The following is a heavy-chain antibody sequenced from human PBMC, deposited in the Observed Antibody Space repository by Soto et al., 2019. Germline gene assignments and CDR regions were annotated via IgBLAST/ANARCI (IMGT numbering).Heavy chain of an antibody. V-gene: IGHV3-7*01. CDR1: GFAFSRYW. J-gene: IGHJ4*02. D-gene: IGHD5-18*01. Sequence: EVQLVESGGGLVQPGGSLRLSCAASGFAFSRYWMSWVRQAPGKGLEWVANIKQDGREKYSVDSVKGRFTISRDNVNNSLSLQMNSLRAEDTAVYYCARGGNSFGYWGQGTLVTVSS. CDR3: ARGGNSFGY. CDR2: IKQDGREK.